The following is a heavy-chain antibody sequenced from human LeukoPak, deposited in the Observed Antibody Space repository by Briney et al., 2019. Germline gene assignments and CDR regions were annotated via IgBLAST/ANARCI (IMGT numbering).Heavy chain of an antibody. Sequence: SETLSLTWTVSGGSISSYYWSWIRQPAGKGLEWNGRIYTSGSTNYNPSLKSRVTMSVDTSKNQFSLRLSSVTVADTAVYYCARETPYGSGSYPFDYWGQGILVTVSS. J-gene: IGHJ4*02. CDR3: ARETPYGSGSYPFDY. CDR2: IYTSGST. CDR1: GGSISSYY. D-gene: IGHD3-10*01. V-gene: IGHV4-4*07.